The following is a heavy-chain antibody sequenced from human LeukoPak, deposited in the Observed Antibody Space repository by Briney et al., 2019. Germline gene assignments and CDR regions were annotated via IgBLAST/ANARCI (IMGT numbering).Heavy chain of an antibody. CDR3: ARLNYYGSGSSNY. CDR1: GGSIINYY. D-gene: IGHD3-10*01. J-gene: IGHJ4*02. Sequence: PSETLSLTCTVSGGSIINYYWSWIRQPAGKGLEWIGRIYSSGSTNYNPSLKSRVTMSVDTSKNQFSLKLSSVTAADTAVYYCARLNYYGSGSSNYWGQGTLVTVSS. V-gene: IGHV4-4*07. CDR2: IYSSGST.